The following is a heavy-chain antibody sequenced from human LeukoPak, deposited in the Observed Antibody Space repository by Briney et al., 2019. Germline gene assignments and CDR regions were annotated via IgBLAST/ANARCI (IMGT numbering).Heavy chain of an antibody. D-gene: IGHD1-7*01. CDR2: IIPILGIA. CDR3: ARGELELRFDY. CDR1: GGTFTSYT. V-gene: IGHV1-69*02. J-gene: IGHJ4*02. Sequence: SVKVSCKASGGTFTSYTISWVRHAPGQGLEWMGRIIPILGIANYAQKFHGRVTITADKSTSTAYMELSSLRSEGTAVYYCARGELELRFDYWGQGTLVTVSS.